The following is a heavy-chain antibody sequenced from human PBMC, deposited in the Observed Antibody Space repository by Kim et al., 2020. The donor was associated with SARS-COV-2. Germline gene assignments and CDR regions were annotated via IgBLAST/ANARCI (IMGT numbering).Heavy chain of an antibody. CDR3: ARARDHFPPSAEGNAFD. V-gene: IGHV3-30*04. J-gene: IGHJ3*02. CDR2: ISYDGSNK. CDR1: GFTFSSYA. D-gene: IGHD3-10*01. Sequence: GGSLRLSCAASGFTFSSYAMHWVRQAPGKGLEWVAVISYDGSNKYYADSVKGRFTISRDNSKNTLYLQMNSLRAEDTAVYYCARARDHFPPSAEGNAFD.